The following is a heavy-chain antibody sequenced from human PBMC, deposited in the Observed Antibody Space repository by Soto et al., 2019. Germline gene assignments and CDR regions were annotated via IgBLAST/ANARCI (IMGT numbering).Heavy chain of an antibody. CDR3: ARDGGECLQSGGGWFDP. CDR2: IFHSGST. J-gene: IGHJ5*02. D-gene: IGHD3-10*01. CDR1: GDSISNFHW. V-gene: IGHV4-4*02. Sequence: QVQLHESGPGLVKPSGTLSLTCAVSGDSISNFHWWTWLRQPPGRGLEWIGEIFHSGSTTYNPSLKSRVTISADTSTNQFSLKLNSVTAADTAVYYCARDGGECLQSGGGWFDPWGPGILVIVSS.